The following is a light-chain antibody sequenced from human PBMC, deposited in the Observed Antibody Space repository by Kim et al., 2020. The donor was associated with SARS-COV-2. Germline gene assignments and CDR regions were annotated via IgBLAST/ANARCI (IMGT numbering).Light chain of an antibody. CDR2: DAS. V-gene: IGKV3-11*01. Sequence: PGERATLSCRARQSIDPSFAWYQHRPGPAPRLLVYDASIRATGVPDRFSGSGSGTDFTLTISSLEPEDFSTYYCQQRDSWPPAVSFGGGTKVDIK. CDR3: QQRDSWPPAVS. J-gene: IGKJ4*01. CDR1: QSIDPS.